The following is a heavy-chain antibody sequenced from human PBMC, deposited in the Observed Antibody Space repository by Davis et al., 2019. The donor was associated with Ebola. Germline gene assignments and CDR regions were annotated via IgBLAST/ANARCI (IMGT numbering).Heavy chain of an antibody. CDR3: ARAQFPTTSDH. V-gene: IGHV1-18*01. Sequence: ASVKVSCKASGYTFTSYGLSWVRQAPGQGLEWMGWITAYNGNTNYAQKLQGRVTMTTDTSTTTAYMEVGSLRSDDTAVYYCARAQFPTTSDHWGQGTLVTVSS. D-gene: IGHD1-1*01. CDR2: ITAYNGNT. J-gene: IGHJ4*02. CDR1: GYTFTSYG.